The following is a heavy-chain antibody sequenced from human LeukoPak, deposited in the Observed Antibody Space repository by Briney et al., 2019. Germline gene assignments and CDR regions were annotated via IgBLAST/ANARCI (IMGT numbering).Heavy chain of an antibody. J-gene: IGHJ4*02. D-gene: IGHD3-10*01. CDR1: GYTFTSYG. CDR2: ISAYNGNT. V-gene: IGHV1-18*01. CDR3: ARAPEYYYGSGSYYKGPFDY. Sequence: ASVKVSCKASGYTFTSYGISWVRQAPGQGLEWMGWISAYNGNTNYAQKFQGRVTITADESTSTAYMELSSLRSEDTAVYYCARAPEYYYGSGSYYKGPFDYWGQGTLVTVSS.